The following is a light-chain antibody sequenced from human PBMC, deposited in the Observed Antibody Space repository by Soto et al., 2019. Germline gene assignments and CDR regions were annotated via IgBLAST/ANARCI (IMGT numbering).Light chain of an antibody. CDR2: DAS. Sequence: DIQMTQSPSSLSVSVGDRVTVTCRASEVVGIYLNWYQQKPGKAPKLLIYDASHLETGVPSRFSGSGSVTDFTLTISSLQPEDAATYFCQQYDVAPMTFGPGTKVEI. J-gene: IGKJ3*01. CDR3: QQYDVAPMT. CDR1: EVVGIY. V-gene: IGKV1-33*01.